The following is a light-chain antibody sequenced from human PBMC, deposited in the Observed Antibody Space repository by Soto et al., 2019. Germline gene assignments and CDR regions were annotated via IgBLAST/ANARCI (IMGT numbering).Light chain of an antibody. J-gene: IGLJ2*01. CDR2: NYT. V-gene: IGLV1-40*01. CDR1: NSNIGADYG. CDR3: QSFDSSLAGPI. Sequence: QSALTQPPSVSGAPGQRVTISCTGSNSNIGADYGVHWYKQFPGTAPKLLISNYTNRPSGVPDRFSGSRSGSSASLAITGLQSEDEADYYCQSFDSSLAGPILGVGTKLTVL.